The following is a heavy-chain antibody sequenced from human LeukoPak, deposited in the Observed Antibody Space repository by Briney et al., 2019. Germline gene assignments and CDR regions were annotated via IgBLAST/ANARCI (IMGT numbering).Heavy chain of an antibody. CDR3: ARERAESSFYGPSLDY. D-gene: IGHD3-10*01. CDR2: IIPIFGIA. Sequence: ASVKVSCKASGGTFTSYAISWVRQAPGQGLEWMGRIIPIFGIANYAHKSQGRVTITADKSTSTAYMELSSLRSGDTAVYYCARERAESSFYGPSLDYWGQGTLVTVSS. V-gene: IGHV1-69*04. CDR1: GGTFTSYA. J-gene: IGHJ4*02.